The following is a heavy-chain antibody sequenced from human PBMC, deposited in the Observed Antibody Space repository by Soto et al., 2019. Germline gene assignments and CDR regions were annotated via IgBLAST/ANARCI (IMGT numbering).Heavy chain of an antibody. CDR1: GFTFSIHE. Sequence: GSLRLSCAASGFTFSIHEMNWVRQAPGKGLEWVSYISSIGVATYYANSVKGRFTISRDNAKNSLYLQMNSLRAEDTAVYYCAREGRVGGIDYWGQGTPVTVSS. CDR2: ISSIGVAT. D-gene: IGHD6-19*01. CDR3: AREGRVGGIDY. J-gene: IGHJ4*02. V-gene: IGHV3-48*03.